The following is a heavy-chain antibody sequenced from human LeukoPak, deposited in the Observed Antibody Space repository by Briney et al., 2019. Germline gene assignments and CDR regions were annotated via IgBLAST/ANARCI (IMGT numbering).Heavy chain of an antibody. D-gene: IGHD3-22*01. CDR3: ARRGRFWADYYDNSGYYFDY. CDR1: GGSISSSSYY. V-gene: IGHV4-39*01. CDR2: IYYSGST. Sequence: PSETLSLTCTVSGGSISSSSYYWGWIRQPPGKGLEWIGSIYYSGSTYYNPSLKSRVAISVDTSKNQFSLKLSSVTAADTAVYYCARRGRFWADYYDNSGYYFDYWGQGTLVTVSS. J-gene: IGHJ4*02.